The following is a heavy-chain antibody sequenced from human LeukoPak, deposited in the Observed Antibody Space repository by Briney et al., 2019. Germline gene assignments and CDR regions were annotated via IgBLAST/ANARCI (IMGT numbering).Heavy chain of an antibody. Sequence: GRSLRLSCAASGSTFSSYWMSWVRQAPGKGLEWVANIKQDGSEKYYVDSVKGRFTISRDNAKNSLYLQMNSLRAEDTAVYYCARISGFDAFDIWGQGTMVTVSS. CDR2: IKQDGSEK. J-gene: IGHJ3*02. CDR1: GSTFSSYW. D-gene: IGHD6-19*01. V-gene: IGHV3-7*01. CDR3: ARISGFDAFDI.